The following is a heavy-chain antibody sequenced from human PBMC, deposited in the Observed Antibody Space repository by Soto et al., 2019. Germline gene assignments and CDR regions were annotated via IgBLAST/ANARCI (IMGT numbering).Heavy chain of an antibody. CDR2: IWYDGSNK. CDR3: ARGDEEDGYNSREYFQQ. Sequence: QVQLVESGGGVVQPGRSLRLSCAASGFTFSSYGMHWVRQAPGKGLEWVAAIWYDGSNKHYADSVKDRFTISRDNSKNTLDLQMSSLRVEDTAVYYCARGDEEDGYNSREYFQQWGQGTLVTVSS. V-gene: IGHV3-33*01. D-gene: IGHD5-12*01. CDR1: GFTFSSYG. J-gene: IGHJ1*01.